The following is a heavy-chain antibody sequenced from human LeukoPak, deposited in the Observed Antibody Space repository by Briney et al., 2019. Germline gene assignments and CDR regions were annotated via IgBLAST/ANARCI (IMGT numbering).Heavy chain of an antibody. CDR1: GFTFSSYW. V-gene: IGHV3-74*01. J-gene: IGHJ4*02. Sequence: GGSLRLSCAASGFTFSSYWMHWVRQAPGKGLMWVSRINSDGSRTTYADSVRGRFTISRDNAKSTLYLQMNSLRAEDTVVYYCARVRDDYTYFDCWGQGTLVTVSS. CDR2: INSDGSRT. D-gene: IGHD4-11*01. CDR3: ARVRDDYTYFDC.